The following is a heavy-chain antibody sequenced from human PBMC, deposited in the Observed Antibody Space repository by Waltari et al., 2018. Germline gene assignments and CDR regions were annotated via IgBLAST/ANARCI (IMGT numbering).Heavy chain of an antibody. CDR2: INTNTGHP. CDR1: GHTLSQYA. Sequence: QAQLVQSGSEVKKPGASVPISCKTSGHTLSQYAMNWVRQAPGQGLEWMGWINTNTGHPTYAQDFTGRFVFSLDTSVSTAYLHINGLKADDTAVYYCARGSNFGDPWGQGTLVTVSS. V-gene: IGHV7-4-1*02. J-gene: IGHJ5*02. CDR3: ARGSNFGDP. D-gene: IGHD4-4*01.